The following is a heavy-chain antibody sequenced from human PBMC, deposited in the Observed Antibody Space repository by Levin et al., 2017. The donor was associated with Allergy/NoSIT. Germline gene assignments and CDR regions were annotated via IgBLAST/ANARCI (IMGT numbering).Heavy chain of an antibody. CDR3: ASSPHGYSYDFDY. Sequence: MASETLSLTCAVYGGSFSDYYWSWIRQAPGKGLAWIGEIDHSGSTSYNPSLKSRVTISVDTSKNQFSLKLSSVTAADTAVYYCASSPHGYSYDFDYWGQGTLVTVSS. V-gene: IGHV4-34*01. D-gene: IGHD5-18*01. CDR1: GGSFSDYY. J-gene: IGHJ4*02. CDR2: IDHSGST.